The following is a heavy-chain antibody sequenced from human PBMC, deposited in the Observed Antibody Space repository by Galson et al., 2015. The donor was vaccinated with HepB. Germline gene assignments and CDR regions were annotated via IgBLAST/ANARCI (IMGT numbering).Heavy chain of an antibody. D-gene: IGHD3-3*01. J-gene: IGHJ3*02. CDR1: GYTFTGYH. Sequence: SVKVSCKASGYTFTGYHMHWVRQAPGQGLEWMGRINPNSGGTNYAQKFQGRVTMTRDTSISTAYMELSRLRSDDTAVYYCATFTIFGVVIIHRGAFDIWGQGTMVTVSS. V-gene: IGHV1-2*06. CDR3: ATFTIFGVVIIHRGAFDI. CDR2: INPNSGGT.